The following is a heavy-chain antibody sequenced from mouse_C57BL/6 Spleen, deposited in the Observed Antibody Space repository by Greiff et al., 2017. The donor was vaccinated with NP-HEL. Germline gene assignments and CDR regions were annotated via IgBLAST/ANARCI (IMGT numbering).Heavy chain of an antibody. V-gene: IGHV1-64*01. J-gene: IGHJ3*01. CDR2: IHPNSGST. Sequence: QVHVKQPGAELVKPGASVKLSCKASGYTFTSYWMHWVKQRPGQGLEWIGMIHPNSGSTNYNEKFKSKATLTVDKSSSTAYMQLSSLTSEDSAVYYCANYDYDVGFAYWGQGTLVTVSA. D-gene: IGHD2-4*01. CDR1: GYTFTSYW. CDR3: ANYDYDVGFAY.